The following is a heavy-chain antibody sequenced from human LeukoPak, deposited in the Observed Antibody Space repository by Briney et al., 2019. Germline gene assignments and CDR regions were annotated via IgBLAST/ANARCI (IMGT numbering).Heavy chain of an antibody. Sequence: SETLSLTCTVSGGSISSGGYYWSWIRQPPGKGLEWIGYIYHSGSTYYNPSLKSRVTISVDRSKNQFSLKLSSVTAADTAVYYCARAVRLPSPGHFDLWGRGTLVTVSS. J-gene: IGHJ2*01. CDR3: ARAVRLPSPGHFDL. CDR2: IYHSGST. V-gene: IGHV4-30-2*01. CDR1: GGSISSGGYY. D-gene: IGHD2-15*01.